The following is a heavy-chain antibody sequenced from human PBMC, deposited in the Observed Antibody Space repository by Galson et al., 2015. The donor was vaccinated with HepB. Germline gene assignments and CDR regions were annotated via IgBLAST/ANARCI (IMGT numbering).Heavy chain of an antibody. CDR2: ISYDGRNK. CDR1: GFTASSYG. Sequence: SLRLSCAASGFTASSYGMHWVRQAPGKGLEWVAVISYDGRNKYYADSVKGRFTISRDNSKNTLYLQMNGLRAEDTAVYYCAKALDIVATISGGSIGVDYWGQGTLVTVSS. J-gene: IGHJ4*02. CDR3: AKALDIVATISGGSIGVDY. D-gene: IGHD5-12*01. V-gene: IGHV3-30*18.